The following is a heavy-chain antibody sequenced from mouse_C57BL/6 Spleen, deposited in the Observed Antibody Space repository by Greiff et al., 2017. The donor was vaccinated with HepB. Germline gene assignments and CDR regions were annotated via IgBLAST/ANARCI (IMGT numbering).Heavy chain of an antibody. Sequence: QVQLKESGAELVRPGTSVKMSCKASGYTFTNYWIGWAKQRPGHGLEWIGDIYPGGGYTNYNEKFKGKATLTADKSSSTAYMQFSSLTSEDSAIYYCARMGGFSYFDYWGQGTTLTVSS. CDR2: IYPGGGYT. CDR1: GYTFTNYW. J-gene: IGHJ2*01. CDR3: ARMGGFSYFDY. V-gene: IGHV1-63*01.